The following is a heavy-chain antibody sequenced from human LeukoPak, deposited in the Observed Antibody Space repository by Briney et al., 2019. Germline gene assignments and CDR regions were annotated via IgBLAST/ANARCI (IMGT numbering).Heavy chain of an antibody. J-gene: IGHJ4*02. CDR1: GFAFRSHT. CDR2: ISSNGYYI. V-gene: IGHV3-21*01. D-gene: IGHD6-13*01. CDR3: AREGGTYSSNLDYFDY. Sequence: PGESPRLSCAASGFAFRSHTINWVRQAPGKGLEWVSSISSNGYYIYYADSVKGRFTISRDNAKNSLYLQMDSLRAEDTAMYYCAREGGTYSSNLDYFDYWGQGTLVTVSS.